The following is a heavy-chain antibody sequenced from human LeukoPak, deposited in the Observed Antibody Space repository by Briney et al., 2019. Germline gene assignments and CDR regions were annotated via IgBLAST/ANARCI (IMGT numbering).Heavy chain of an antibody. J-gene: IGHJ3*02. D-gene: IGHD6-19*01. Sequence: SVKVSCKASGGTFSSYAISRVRQAPGQGLEWMGGIIPIFGTANYAQKFQGRVTITADESTSTAYMELSSLRSEDTAVYYCERDPGIAVAPGAFDIWGQGTMVTVSS. CDR2: IIPIFGTA. CDR3: ERDPGIAVAPGAFDI. CDR1: GGTFSSYA. V-gene: IGHV1-69*01.